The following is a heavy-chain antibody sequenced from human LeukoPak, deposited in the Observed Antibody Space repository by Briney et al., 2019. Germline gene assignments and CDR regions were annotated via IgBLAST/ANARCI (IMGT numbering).Heavy chain of an antibody. V-gene: IGHV3-74*01. D-gene: IGHD6-19*01. CDR3: ATKQWLAPPPDS. CDR1: GHTFSKYW. CDR2: INTDGTVT. J-gene: IGHJ4*02. Sequence: GGSLRLSCAPSGHTFSKYWMLSARQAPGKGLESVSRINTDGTVTTYTDSVKGRFTVSRDNADNTMFLQMNRVRDEDTAVYYCATKQWLAPPPDSWGQGTPVTVSS.